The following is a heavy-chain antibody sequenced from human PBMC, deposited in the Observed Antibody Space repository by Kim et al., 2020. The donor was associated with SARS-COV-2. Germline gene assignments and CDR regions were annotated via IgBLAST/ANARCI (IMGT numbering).Heavy chain of an antibody. V-gene: IGHV4-39*01. CDR1: GGSISDTTYY. J-gene: IGHJ2*01. CDR2: IYYSGST. CDR3: ARSPVVMMFGIIPVMHWYFDL. D-gene: IGHD2-8*01. Sequence: SETLSLTCTVSGGSISDTTYYWGWIRQSPGEGLEWIGTIYYSGSTYHNPSLESRVTLSVDTSKNQFSLKPSSVTAADTAVYFCARSPVVMMFGIIPVMHWYFDLWGRGTLVTVSS.